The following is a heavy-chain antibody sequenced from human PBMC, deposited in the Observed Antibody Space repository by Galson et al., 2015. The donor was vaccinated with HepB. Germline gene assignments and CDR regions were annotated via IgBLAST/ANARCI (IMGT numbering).Heavy chain of an antibody. CDR1: GLTFSGYA. J-gene: IGHJ4*02. CDR3: ARSQGGLAYHLDY. D-gene: IGHD1-14*01. CDR2: ITGSDGTT. Sequence: SLRLSCAASGLTFSGYAMNWVRQAPGKGLEWVSAITGSDGTTYYADSVKGRFTISRDNSKNTLYLQMNSLRAEDTAVYYCARSQGGLAYHLDYWGQGTLVTVSS. V-gene: IGHV3-23*01.